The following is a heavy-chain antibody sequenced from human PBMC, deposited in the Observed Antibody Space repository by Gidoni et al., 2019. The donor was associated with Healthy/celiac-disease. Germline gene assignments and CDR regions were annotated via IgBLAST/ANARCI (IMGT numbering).Heavy chain of an antibody. V-gene: IGHV3-64D*06. CDR3: VKVRRYNWNPSASGY. D-gene: IGHD1-1*01. Sequence: EVQLVESGGGLVQPGGSLRPSCSASGFTFSSYAMHWFRQAPGKGLEYVSAISRNGCSTYYADSVKGRFTISRDNSKNTLYLQMSSLRAEDTAVYYCVKVRRYNWNPSASGYWGQGTLVTVSS. CDR2: ISRNGCST. CDR1: GFTFSSYA. J-gene: IGHJ4*02.